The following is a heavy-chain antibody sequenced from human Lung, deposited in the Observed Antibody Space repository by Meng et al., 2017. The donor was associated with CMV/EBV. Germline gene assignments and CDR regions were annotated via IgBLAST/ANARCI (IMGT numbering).Heavy chain of an antibody. Sequence: ASVKVSXKASGYIFTNYGISWVRQAPGQGLEWMGWISAYSGNTNFAQNLQGRVTMTTDTSTSTAYMELRGLRSDDTAVYYCARNTIFGVVIIPWFDYWGQGTXVTVSS. CDR1: GYIFTNYG. V-gene: IGHV1-18*01. D-gene: IGHD3-3*01. CDR2: ISAYSGNT. CDR3: ARNTIFGVVIIPWFDY. J-gene: IGHJ4*02.